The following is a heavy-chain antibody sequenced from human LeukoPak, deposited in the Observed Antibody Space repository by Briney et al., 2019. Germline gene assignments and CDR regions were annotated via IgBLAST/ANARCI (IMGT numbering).Heavy chain of an antibody. D-gene: IGHD5-12*01. CDR1: GGTFSSYA. CDR2: IIPIFGTA. Sequence: SVKVSCKASGGTFSSYAISWVRQAPGQGLEWMGRIIPIFGTANHAQKFQGRVTITTDESTSTAYMELSGLRSEDTAVYYCARGLGGYSGYDPPGYWGQGTLVTVSS. V-gene: IGHV1-69*05. J-gene: IGHJ4*02. CDR3: ARGLGGYSGYDPPGY.